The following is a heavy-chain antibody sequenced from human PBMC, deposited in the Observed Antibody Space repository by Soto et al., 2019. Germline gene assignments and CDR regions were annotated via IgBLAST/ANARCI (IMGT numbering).Heavy chain of an antibody. CDR2: MNPNSGNT. D-gene: IGHD2-8*01. J-gene: IGHJ6*02. Sequence: ASVKVSCKASGYTFTSYDINWLRQATGQGLAWMGWMNPNSGNTGYAQKFQGRVTMTRNTTISTAYMELSSLRSEDTAVYYCARGYCTNGVCFRLYYYGMDVWGQGTTVTVSS. V-gene: IGHV1-8*01. CDR3: ARGYCTNGVCFRLYYYGMDV. CDR1: GYTFTSYD.